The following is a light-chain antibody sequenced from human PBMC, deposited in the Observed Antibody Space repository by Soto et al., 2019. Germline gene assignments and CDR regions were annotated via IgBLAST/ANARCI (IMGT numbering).Light chain of an antibody. J-gene: IGKJ1*01. CDR1: QSISPW. V-gene: IGKV1-5*03. CDR2: KAS. Sequence: DIQITQSPSTLSSSLLDRVTITCRASQSISPWLAWYQQKPGKAPKLLIYKASSLESGVPSRFSGSGSGTEFTLTISSLQTDDFATYYCQQYSTYWTFGQGTKVDIK. CDR3: QQYSTYWT.